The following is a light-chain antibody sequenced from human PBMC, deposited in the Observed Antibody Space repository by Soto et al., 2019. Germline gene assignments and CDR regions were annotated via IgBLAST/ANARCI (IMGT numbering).Light chain of an antibody. V-gene: IGKV1-5*01. CDR1: QTINNW. CDR2: HAS. CDR3: QHYNSYPWT. J-gene: IGKJ1*01. Sequence: DIQMTQSPSTLSASIGDRVTITCRASQTINNWLAWYQQKPGKAPNLLVYHASNLETGVPSRFSGSAFGTEFTLTISSLQPGDFATYYCQHYNSYPWTFGQGTKVDIK.